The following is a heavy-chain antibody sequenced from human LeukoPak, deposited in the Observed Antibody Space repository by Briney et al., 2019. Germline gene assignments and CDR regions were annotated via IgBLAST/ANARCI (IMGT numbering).Heavy chain of an antibody. V-gene: IGHV3-9*01. CDR2: ISWNSGSI. D-gene: IGHD2-21*01. Sequence: GRSLRLSCAASGFTFDDYAMHWVRQAPGKGLEWVSGISWNSGSIGYADSVKGRFTTSRDNAKNSLYLQMNSLRAEDTALYYCAKGKGGGYFGYWGQGTLVTVSS. CDR3: AKGKGGGYFGY. CDR1: GFTFDDYA. J-gene: IGHJ4*02.